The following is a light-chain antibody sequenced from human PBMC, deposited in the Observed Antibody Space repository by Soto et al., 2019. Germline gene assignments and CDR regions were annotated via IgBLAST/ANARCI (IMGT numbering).Light chain of an antibody. V-gene: IGLV1-36*01. CDR2: YDD. J-gene: IGLJ1*01. CDR3: SAWDDSLNDHV. Sequence: QSVLTQPPSVSEAPRQRVTISCSGSSSNIGDNAVNWYQHLPGKAPKLLIYYDDLLSSGVSDRFSGSKSGTSASLAISGLQSDDEADYYCSAWDDSLNDHVFGTGTKLTVL. CDR1: SSNIGDNA.